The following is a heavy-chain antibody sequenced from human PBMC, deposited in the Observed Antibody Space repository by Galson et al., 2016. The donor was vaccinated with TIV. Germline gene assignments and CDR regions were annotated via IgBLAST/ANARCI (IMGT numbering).Heavy chain of an antibody. CDR1: GFIFENHV. CDR3: TRADGWPIYYFDY. CDR2: ISGSGIST. D-gene: IGHD6-19*01. Sequence: SLRLSCAASGFIFENHVMGWVRQAPGKGLEWVSSISGSGISTYYADSLQGRFTISRDNPRNTLFLHLSSLRVEDTAVYYCTRADGWPIYYFDYWGRGALVSVSS. J-gene: IGHJ4*02. V-gene: IGHV3-23*01.